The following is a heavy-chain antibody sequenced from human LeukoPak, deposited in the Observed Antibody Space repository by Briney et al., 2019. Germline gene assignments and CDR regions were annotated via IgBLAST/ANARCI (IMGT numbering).Heavy chain of an antibody. CDR2: INPSGGST. D-gene: IGHD3-22*01. J-gene: IGHJ4*02. V-gene: IGHV1-46*01. CDR1: GYTFTSYY. CDR3: ARGIPAEYYYDSSGYYSTLDY. Sequence: ASVKVSCKASGYTFTSYYMHWVRQAPGQGLEWMGIINPSGGSTNYAQKFQGRVTMTRDTSTSTVYMELSSLRSEDTAVYYCARGIPAEYYYDSSGYYSTLDYWGQGTLVTVSS.